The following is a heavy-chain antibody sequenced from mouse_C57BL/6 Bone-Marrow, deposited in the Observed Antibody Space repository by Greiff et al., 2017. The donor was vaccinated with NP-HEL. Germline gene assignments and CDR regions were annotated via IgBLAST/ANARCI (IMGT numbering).Heavy chain of an antibody. J-gene: IGHJ1*03. D-gene: IGHD1-1*01. V-gene: IGHV1-81*01. CDR1: GYTFTSYG. CDR2: IYPRSGNT. CDR3: ARARIYYYGSSNWYFDV. Sequence: QVQLQQSGAELARPGASVKLSCKASGYTFTSYGISWVKQRTGQGLEWIGEIYPRSGNTYYNEKFKGKATLTADKSSSTAYMELRSLTSEDSAVYFCARARIYYYGSSNWYFDVWGTGTTVTVSS.